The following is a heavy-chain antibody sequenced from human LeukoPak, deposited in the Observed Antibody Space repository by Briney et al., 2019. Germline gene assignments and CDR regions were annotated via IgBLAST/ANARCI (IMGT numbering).Heavy chain of an antibody. CDR3: ARDSHFWSGSQHVYYYGMDV. V-gene: IGHV4-34*01. CDR2: INHSGST. Sequence: SETLSLTCAVYGGSFSGYYWSWIRQPPGKGLEWIGEINHSGSTNYNPSLKSRVTISVDTSKNQFSLKLSSVTAADTAVYYCARDSHFWSGSQHVYYYGMDVWGQGTTVTVSS. J-gene: IGHJ6*02. D-gene: IGHD3-3*02. CDR1: GGSFSGYY.